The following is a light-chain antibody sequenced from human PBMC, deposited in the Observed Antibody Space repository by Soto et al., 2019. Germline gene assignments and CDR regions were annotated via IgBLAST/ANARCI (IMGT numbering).Light chain of an antibody. CDR3: QQYGSSST. V-gene: IGKV3-20*01. CDR2: GVY. CDR1: EPIKTFY. J-gene: IGKJ4*01. Sequence: IVLTQSPATLSLSPGETATLSCKASEPIKTFYFGWYQHKPGQSPRLLINGVYTRATGIPDRFSGSGSGTDFTLTISRLEPEDFAIYYCQQYGSSSTFGGGTKVEIK.